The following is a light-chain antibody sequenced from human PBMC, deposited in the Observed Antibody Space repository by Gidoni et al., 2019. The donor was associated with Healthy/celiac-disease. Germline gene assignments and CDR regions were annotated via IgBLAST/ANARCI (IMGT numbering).Light chain of an antibody. Sequence: EIVLTQSPGTLSLSPGERATLSCRASQSVSSSYLAWYQQKPGQAPRLLIYGASSRATGIPDRFSGSGSGTDFTLTISRLGPEDFAVYYCQQRTFGQXTKVEIK. CDR2: GAS. J-gene: IGKJ1*01. CDR1: QSVSSSY. V-gene: IGKV3-20*01. CDR3: QQRT.